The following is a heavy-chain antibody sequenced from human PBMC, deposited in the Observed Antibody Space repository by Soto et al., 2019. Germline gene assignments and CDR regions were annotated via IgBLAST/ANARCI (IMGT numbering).Heavy chain of an antibody. D-gene: IGHD2-15*01. CDR3: AKGGLRMVDDAFDI. CDR1: GFTFSSYG. J-gene: IGHJ3*02. CDR2: ILYDGSNK. V-gene: IGHV3-30*18. Sequence: GGSLRLSCAASGFTFSSYGMHWVRQAPGKGLEWVAVILYDGSNKYYADSVKGRFTISRDNSKNTLYLQMNSLRAEDTAVYCCAKGGLRMVDDAFDIWGQGTMVTVSS.